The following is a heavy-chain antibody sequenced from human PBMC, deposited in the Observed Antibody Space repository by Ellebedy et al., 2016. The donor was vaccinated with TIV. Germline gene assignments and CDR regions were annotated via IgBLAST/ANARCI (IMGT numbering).Heavy chain of an antibody. J-gene: IGHJ5*02. V-gene: IGHV3-48*04. CDR3: ARGRPLA. CDR1: GFTSTTYS. Sequence: GGSLRLSCAVTGFTSTTYSMNWFRQAQGKGLEWVSYISHNSTTIKYAGPVKGRFTISRERANTSLFLKMNSLRVEDTAVYYCARGRPLAWGQGTMVTVSS. CDR2: ISHNSTTI.